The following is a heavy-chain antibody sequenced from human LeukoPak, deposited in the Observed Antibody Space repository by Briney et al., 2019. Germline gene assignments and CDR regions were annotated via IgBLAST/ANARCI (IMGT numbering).Heavy chain of an antibody. CDR3: ARHTAEKYNWFDR. D-gene: IGHD5-24*01. CDR1: GDSISIYY. CDR2: IYYSGST. J-gene: IGHJ5*02. Sequence: PSETLSLTCTVSGDSISIYYWSWIRQPPGKGLEWIGYIYYSGSTNYNPSLKSRVTISVDTSKNQFSLKLTSVTAADTAVYYCARHTAEKYNWFDRWGQGTLVTVSS. V-gene: IGHV4-59*08.